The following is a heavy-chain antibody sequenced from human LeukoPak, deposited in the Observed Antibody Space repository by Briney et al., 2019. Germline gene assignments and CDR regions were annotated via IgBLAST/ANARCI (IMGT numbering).Heavy chain of an antibody. D-gene: IGHD3-22*01. V-gene: IGHV5-51*01. CDR3: ARRRVNSGYFYLDN. J-gene: IGHJ4*02. CDR1: GYSFTNYW. CDR2: IYPGDSDT. Sequence: GESLKISCKGSGYSFTNYWIGWVRQMPGKGLEWMGIIYPGDSDTRYSPSFQGQVTISADKSISAAYLQWSSLKASDTAMYYCARRRVNSGYFYLDNWGQGTLVTVSS.